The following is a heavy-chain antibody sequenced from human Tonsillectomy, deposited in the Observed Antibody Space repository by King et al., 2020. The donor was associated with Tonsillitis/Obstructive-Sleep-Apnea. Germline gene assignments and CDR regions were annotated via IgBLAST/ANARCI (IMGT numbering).Heavy chain of an antibody. Sequence: QLVQSGAEVKKPGASVKVSCKASGYTFTGYYMHWVRQAPGQGLEWMGWINPNSGGTNYAQKFQGWVTMTRDTSISTAYMVLSRLRSDDTAVYYCARGPQGDSSGYYSEYYFDYWGQGTLVTVSS. V-gene: IGHV1-2*04. CDR2: INPNSGGT. CDR3: ARGPQGDSSGYYSEYYFDY. D-gene: IGHD3-22*01. CDR1: GYTFTGYY. J-gene: IGHJ4*02.